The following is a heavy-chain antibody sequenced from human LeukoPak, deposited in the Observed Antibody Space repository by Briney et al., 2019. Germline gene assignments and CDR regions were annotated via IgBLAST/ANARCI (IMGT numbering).Heavy chain of an antibody. CDR1: GFTFSTYA. Sequence: QPGGSLRLSCAASGFTFSTYAMSWVRQAPGKGLEWVSGISASGGTTYYADSVKGRFTISRDNSKNTLYLQMNSLRGEDTAVYYCAKDKAPGSWHTPSDCWGQGTLVTVSS. V-gene: IGHV3-23*01. J-gene: IGHJ4*02. CDR2: ISASGGTT. CDR3: AKDKAPGSWHTPSDC. D-gene: IGHD6-13*01.